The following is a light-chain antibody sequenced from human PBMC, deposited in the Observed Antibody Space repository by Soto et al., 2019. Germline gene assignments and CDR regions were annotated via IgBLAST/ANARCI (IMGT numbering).Light chain of an antibody. CDR3: QQSSNWPWT. Sequence: EIVLTQSPATLSLSPGERATLSCRASQSVRSNLAWYQQKPGQAPRLLIYDASNRATGIPGSFSGSGSGTDFTLTISNLEPEDFADYYSQQSSNWPWTFGQGAKVEIK. J-gene: IGKJ1*01. CDR1: QSVRSN. CDR2: DAS. V-gene: IGKV3-11*01.